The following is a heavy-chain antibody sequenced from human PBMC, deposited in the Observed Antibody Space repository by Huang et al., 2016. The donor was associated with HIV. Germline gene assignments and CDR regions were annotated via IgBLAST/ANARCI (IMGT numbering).Heavy chain of an antibody. Sequence: QVQLVQSGAEVKKPGASVKVSCKASGYTFTGYYMHWVRQAPGQGLGWMGWINPKSGGTNYAQKLQGRVTMTRDTSISTAYMELSRLRSDDTAVYYCTRSFLEWLAGAFDIWGQGTMVTVSS. CDR2: INPKSGGT. CDR1: GYTFTGYY. D-gene: IGHD3-3*02. V-gene: IGHV1-2*02. CDR3: TRSFLEWLAGAFDI. J-gene: IGHJ3*02.